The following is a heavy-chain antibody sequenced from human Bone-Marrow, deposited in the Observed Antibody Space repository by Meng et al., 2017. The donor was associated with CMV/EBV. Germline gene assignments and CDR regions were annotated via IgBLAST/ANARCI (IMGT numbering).Heavy chain of an antibody. D-gene: IGHD2-15*01. CDR2: INSDGSST. CDR1: GFTFSSYW. V-gene: IGHV3-74*01. Sequence: GESLKISCAASGFTFSSYWMHWVRQAPGKGLVWVSRINSDGSSTSYADSVKGRFTISRDNAKNTLYLQMNSLRAEDTAVYYCARLVVVVAATRDYWGQGTLVTVSS. CDR3: ARLVVVVAATRDY. J-gene: IGHJ4*02.